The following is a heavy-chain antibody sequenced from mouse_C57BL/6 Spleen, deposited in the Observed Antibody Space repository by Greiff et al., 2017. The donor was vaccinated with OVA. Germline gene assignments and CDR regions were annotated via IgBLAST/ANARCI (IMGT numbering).Heavy chain of an antibody. CDR2: INPNNGGT. Sequence: VQLQQSGPELVKPGASVKISCKASGYTFTDYYMNWVKQSHGKSLEWIGDINPNNGGTSYNQKFKGKATLTVDKSSSTAYMELRSLTSEDSAVYYCARDRRGNFDYWGQGTTPTVSS. V-gene: IGHV1-26*01. CDR3: ARDRRGNFDY. J-gene: IGHJ2*01. CDR1: GYTFTDYY.